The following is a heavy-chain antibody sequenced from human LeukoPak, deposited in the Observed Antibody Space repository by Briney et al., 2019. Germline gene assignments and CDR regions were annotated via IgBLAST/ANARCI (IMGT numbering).Heavy chain of an antibody. V-gene: IGHV4-34*01. CDR2: INHSGST. CDR1: GGSFSGYY. Sequence: SETLSLTCAVYGGSFSGYYWSGIRQPPGKGLEWIGEINHSGSTNYNPSLKSRVTISVDTSKNQFSLKLSSVTAADTAVYYCARAEPDPPSYYYDSSGYYQDAKDYWGQGTLVTVSS. J-gene: IGHJ4*02. D-gene: IGHD3-22*01. CDR3: ARAEPDPPSYYYDSSGYYQDAKDY.